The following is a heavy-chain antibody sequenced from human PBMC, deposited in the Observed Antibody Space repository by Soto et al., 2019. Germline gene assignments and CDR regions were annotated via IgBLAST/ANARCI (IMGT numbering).Heavy chain of an antibody. V-gene: IGHV4-31*03. CDR3: ARVQLPPSYDFWSGYAPHYYYMDV. Sequence: LSLTCTVSGGSISSGGYYWSWIRQHPGKGLEWIGYIYYSGSTYYNPSLKSRVTISVDTSKNQFSLKLSSVTAADTAVYYCARVQLPPSYDFWSGYAPHYYYMDVWGKGTTVTVSS. D-gene: IGHD3-3*01. CDR1: GGSISSGGYY. CDR2: IYYSGST. J-gene: IGHJ6*03.